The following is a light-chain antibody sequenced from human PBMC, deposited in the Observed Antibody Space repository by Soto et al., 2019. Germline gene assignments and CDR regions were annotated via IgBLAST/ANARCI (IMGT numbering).Light chain of an antibody. Sequence: EIVLTQSPVTLSVSPGDGATLSCRASQTVGSDLAWYQQKPGQAPRLLNYGASTRATGVQARFSGSGSGTEFTLTIDNLQSDDFAVYYCQHHIDWPVTFGQRT. J-gene: IGKJ2*01. V-gene: IGKV3-15*01. CDR1: QTVGSD. CDR3: QHHIDWPVT. CDR2: GAS.